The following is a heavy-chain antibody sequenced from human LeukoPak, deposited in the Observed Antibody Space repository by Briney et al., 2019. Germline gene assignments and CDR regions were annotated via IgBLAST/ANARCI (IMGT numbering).Heavy chain of an antibody. CDR2: IYYSVST. CDR3: ARHNYDYYYGMDV. J-gene: IGHJ6*02. Sequence: PSQTLSLTCTVSGGSISSGDYYWSWIRQPPGKGLEWIGYIYYSVSTNYNPSLKSRVTISVDTSKNQFSLKVSSVTAADTAVYYCARHNYDYYYGMDVWGQGTTVTVSS. D-gene: IGHD1-20*01. CDR1: GGSISSGDYY. V-gene: IGHV4-30-4*01.